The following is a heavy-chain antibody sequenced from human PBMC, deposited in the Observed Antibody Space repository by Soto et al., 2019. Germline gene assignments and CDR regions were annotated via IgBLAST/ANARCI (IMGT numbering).Heavy chain of an antibody. CDR2: IIPIFGTA. J-gene: IGHJ6*02. D-gene: IGHD3-3*01. V-gene: IGHV1-69*12. CDR3: ASGDYDFWSGHGGGMDD. Sequence: QVQLVQSGAEVKKPGSSVKVSCKASGGTFSSYAISWVRQAPGQGLEWMGGIIPIFGTANYAQKFQGRVTITADEATSTAYMELSRLRSEVTDVYYCASGDYDFWSGHGGGMDDWGQGTTVTVSS. CDR1: GGTFSSYA.